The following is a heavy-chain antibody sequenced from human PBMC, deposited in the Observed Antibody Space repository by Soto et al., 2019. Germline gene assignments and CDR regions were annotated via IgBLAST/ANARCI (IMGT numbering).Heavy chain of an antibody. CDR1: GFIFRTYA. V-gene: IGHV3-23*01. CDR2: MVGDGSSS. Sequence: EVQLLESGGGLAQPGGSLRLSCAASGFIFRTYAMNWVRQAPGKGLEWVSVMVGDGSSSDYADSVRGRFTISRDNSKNTQYLQMNNLRAEDTAVYYCAKDLRPDGRYDFDYWGQEPWSPSPQ. J-gene: IGHJ4*01. D-gene: IGHD1-26*01. CDR3: AKDLRPDGRYDFDY.